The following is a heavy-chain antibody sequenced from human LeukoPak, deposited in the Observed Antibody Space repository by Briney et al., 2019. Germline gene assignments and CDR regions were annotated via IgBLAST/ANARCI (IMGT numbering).Heavy chain of an antibody. J-gene: IGHJ4*02. CDR1: GFTFSSYA. Sequence: GGSLRLSCAASGFTFSSYAMSWVRQAPGKGLEWVSAISGSGGSTYYADSVKGRFTISRDISKNTLYLQMNSLRDEDTAVYYCSRGRAATGFDYWGQGTLVTVSS. V-gene: IGHV3-23*01. CDR3: SRGRAATGFDY. CDR2: ISGSGGST. D-gene: IGHD4-17*01.